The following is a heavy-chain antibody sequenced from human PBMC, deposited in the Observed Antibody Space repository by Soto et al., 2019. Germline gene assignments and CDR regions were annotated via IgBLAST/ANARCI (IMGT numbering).Heavy chain of an antibody. J-gene: IGHJ4*02. Sequence: GGSLRLSCAASGFTFGSFGMAWVRQAPGKGLEFLSAISGGGEDTYYAGSVKGRFTISRDNSKTTLFLQMNSLSAEDTALYYCAKEKAARRPFDYWGQGVLVTVSS. D-gene: IGHD6-6*01. V-gene: IGHV3-23*01. CDR3: AKEKAARRPFDY. CDR1: GFTFGSFG. CDR2: ISGGGEDT.